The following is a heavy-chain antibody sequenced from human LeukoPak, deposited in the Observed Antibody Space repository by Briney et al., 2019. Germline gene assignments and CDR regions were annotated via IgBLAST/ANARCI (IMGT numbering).Heavy chain of an antibody. J-gene: IGHJ4*02. CDR3: ARGGNSEPYYFDY. D-gene: IGHD4-23*01. V-gene: IGHV4-59*01. CDR2: IYYSGST. CDR1: GGSISSYY. Sequence: SETLSLNCTVSGGSISSYYWSWIRQPPGQGLEWIGYIYYSGSTNYNPSLKSRVTISVDTSKNQFSLKLSSVTAADTAVYYCARGGNSEPYYFDYWGQGTLVTVSS.